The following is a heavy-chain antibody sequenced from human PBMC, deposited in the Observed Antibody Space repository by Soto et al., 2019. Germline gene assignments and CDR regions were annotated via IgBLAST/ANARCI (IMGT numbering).Heavy chain of an antibody. Sequence: SETLSLTCAVYGGSFSGYYWSWIRQPPGKGLEWIGEINHSGSTNYNPSLKSRVTISVDTSKNQFSLKLSSVTAADTAVYYCARGLSGGSCYSVFTSCGLTFDYWGQGTLVTVSS. V-gene: IGHV4-34*01. J-gene: IGHJ4*02. D-gene: IGHD2-15*01. CDR3: ARGLSGGSCYSVFTSCGLTFDY. CDR2: INHSGST. CDR1: GGSFSGYY.